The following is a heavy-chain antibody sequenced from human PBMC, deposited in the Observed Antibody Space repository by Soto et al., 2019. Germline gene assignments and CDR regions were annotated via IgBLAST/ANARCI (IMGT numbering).Heavy chain of an antibody. CDR3: ARDLGGWPDY. D-gene: IGHD2-15*01. CDR2: INASHGIA. Sequence: SVKVSCKASGGTFSSYGISWVRQAPGQGLEWMGRINASHGIANYSQKFQGRVTITRDKSASTAYMELSSLRSEDTAVYYCARDLGGWPDYWGQGTLVTVSS. V-gene: IGHV1-69*04. CDR1: GGTFSSYG. J-gene: IGHJ4*02.